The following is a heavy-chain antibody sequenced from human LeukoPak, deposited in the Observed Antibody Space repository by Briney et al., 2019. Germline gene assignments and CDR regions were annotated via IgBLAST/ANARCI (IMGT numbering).Heavy chain of an antibody. J-gene: IGHJ4*02. Sequence: SETLSLTCTVSGGSINNYYWSWIRQPPGKGLEWIGTMFYRGSTYYNPSLKSRVTISVDTSKNQFSLKLSSVTAADTAVYYCARDFRFGGAFDYWGQGTLVTVSS. CDR3: ARDFRFGGAFDY. V-gene: IGHV4-39*07. D-gene: IGHD3-10*01. CDR2: MFYRGST. CDR1: GGSINNYY.